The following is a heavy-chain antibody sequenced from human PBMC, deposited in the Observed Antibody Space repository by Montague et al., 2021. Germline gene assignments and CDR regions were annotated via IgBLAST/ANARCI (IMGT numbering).Heavy chain of an antibody. Sequence: SLRLSCAASGFTFSSYTMNWVRQAQGKGLEWVSAISSSSSYIYYADSVKGRFTISRDNAKKSLYMQMTSLRVEDTAVYYCARWGSGWSYLDIWGQGTLVTVSS. J-gene: IGHJ4*02. V-gene: IGHV3-21*01. CDR2: ISSSSSYI. CDR3: ARWGSGWSYLDI. CDR1: GFTFSSYT. D-gene: IGHD6-19*01.